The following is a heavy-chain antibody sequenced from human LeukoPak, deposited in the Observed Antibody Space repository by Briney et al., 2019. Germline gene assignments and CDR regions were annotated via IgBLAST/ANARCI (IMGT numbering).Heavy chain of an antibody. CDR2: INASGRT. CDR3: AREYGDFDY. CDR1: GGSINNYY. J-gene: IGHJ4*02. D-gene: IGHD4-17*01. V-gene: IGHV4-4*07. Sequence: SETLSLACTVSGGSINNYYWSWIRQPAGKGLEWIGRINASGRTNYNPSLKSRVTMSVDTSKNQFSLKVNSVTAADTAVYYCAREYGDFDYWGQGALVTVSS.